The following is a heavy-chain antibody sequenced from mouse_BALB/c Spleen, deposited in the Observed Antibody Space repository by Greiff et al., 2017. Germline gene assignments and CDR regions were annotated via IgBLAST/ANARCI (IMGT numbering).Heavy chain of an antibody. Sequence: GGGLVQPKGSLKLSCAASGFTFNTYAMNWVRQAPGKGLEWVARIRSKSNNYATYYADSVKDRFTISRDDSQSMLYLQMNNLKTEDTAMYYCVFNILYAMDYWGQGTSVTVSS. CDR2: IRSKSNNYAT. CDR3: VFNILYAMDY. J-gene: IGHJ4*01. CDR1: GFTFNTYA. V-gene: IGHV10-1*02.